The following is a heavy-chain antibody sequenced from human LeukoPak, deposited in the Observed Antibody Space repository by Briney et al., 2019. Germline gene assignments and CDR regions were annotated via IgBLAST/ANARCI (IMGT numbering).Heavy chain of an antibody. Sequence: TLSLTCAVSGVSISSGGDSWSWIRQPPGKGVEWYGYMYDSGSTYYNPTLKSRVTISVYRSKNPFSLKLSSVTAADRAVYYCARAELLWFGETRAEYFQYWGQGTLVTVSS. V-gene: IGHV4-30-2*01. D-gene: IGHD3-10*01. CDR1: GVSISSGGDS. J-gene: IGHJ1*01. CDR2: MYDSGST. CDR3: ARAELLWFGETRAEYFQY.